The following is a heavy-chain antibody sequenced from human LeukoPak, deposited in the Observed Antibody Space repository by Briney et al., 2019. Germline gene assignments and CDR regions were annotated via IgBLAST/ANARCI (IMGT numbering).Heavy chain of an antibody. CDR2: IIPIIAIA. CDR3: ARNFYGSGSYQHESRKFDY. J-gene: IGHJ4*02. CDR1: GANLTTYG. Sequence: SVKVSCKASGANLTTYGINWVRQAPGQGLEWMGRIIPIIAIAHYAQKFLGRITITADTSTSTAFLDLSSLTSEDTAVYYCARNFYGSGSYQHESRKFDYWGQGTVVTVSS. V-gene: IGHV1-69*04. D-gene: IGHD3-10*01.